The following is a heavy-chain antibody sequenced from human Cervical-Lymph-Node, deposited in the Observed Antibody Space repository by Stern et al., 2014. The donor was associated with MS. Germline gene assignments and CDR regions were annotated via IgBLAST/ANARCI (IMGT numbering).Heavy chain of an antibody. Sequence: VQLVQSGAEVKKPGASVKVSCKASGYTFTSYEINWVLQATGHGLEWMGWMNPNSGNTGYAQNFQGRVTMTRNTSISTAYMELSSLRSEDTAVYYCARCRPGELFPDYWGQGTLVTVSS. CDR2: MNPNSGNT. CDR3: ARCRPGELFPDY. V-gene: IGHV1-8*01. J-gene: IGHJ4*02. CDR1: GYTFTSYE. D-gene: IGHD3-10*01.